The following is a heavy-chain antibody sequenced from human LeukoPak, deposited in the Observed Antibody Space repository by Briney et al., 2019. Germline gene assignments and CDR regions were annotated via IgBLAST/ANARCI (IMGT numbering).Heavy chain of an antibody. D-gene: IGHD6-13*01. CDR3: AKEGFSRGYYYYYYMDV. CDR1: GFTLSSYA. CDR2: ISAGGGST. V-gene: IGHV3-23*01. Sequence: GGSLRLSCAASGFTLSSYAMIWVRDAPGKGLEWVSDISAGGGSTDFADSVKGRFTVSRDNSKNTLYVRMNSLRTEDMGVYYCAKEGFSRGYYYYYYMDVWGKGTTVTVSS. J-gene: IGHJ6*03.